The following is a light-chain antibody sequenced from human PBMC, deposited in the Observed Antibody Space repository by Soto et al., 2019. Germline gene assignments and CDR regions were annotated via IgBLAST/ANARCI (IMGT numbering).Light chain of an antibody. CDR1: QSVSRD. CDR3: QHRHN. J-gene: IGKJ3*01. CDR2: DAS. Sequence: PGARATLSCRASQSVSRDFAWYQQKPGQAPRLLIYDASNRATGIPARFSGSGSGTDFTLTISSLQPEDFAVYYCQHRHNFGPGTKVDFK. V-gene: IGKV3-11*01.